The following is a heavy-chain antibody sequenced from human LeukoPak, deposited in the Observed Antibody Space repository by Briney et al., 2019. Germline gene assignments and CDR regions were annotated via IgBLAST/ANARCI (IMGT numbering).Heavy chain of an antibody. CDR1: GFTFSSYS. Sequence: PGGSLRLSCAASGFTFSSYSMSWVRQAPGKGLEWVANIRQDGTEKYYADSVKGRFTISRDNGENSVFLQMNNLRAEDTAVYYCAGEGGSGWSRPLNWLDPWGQGTLVTVSS. CDR2: IRQDGTEK. CDR3: AGEGGSGWSRPLNWLDP. V-gene: IGHV3-7*01. J-gene: IGHJ5*02. D-gene: IGHD6-19*01.